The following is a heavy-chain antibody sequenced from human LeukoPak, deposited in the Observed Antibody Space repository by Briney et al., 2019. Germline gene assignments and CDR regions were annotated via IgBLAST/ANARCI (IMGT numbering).Heavy chain of an antibody. V-gene: IGHV3-30*02. CDR1: GFTFSSYG. CDR2: IRYDGSNK. J-gene: IGHJ4*02. D-gene: IGHD6-13*01. Sequence: PGGSLGLSCAASGFTFSSYGMHWVRQAPGKGLEWVAFIRYDGSNKYYADSVKGRFTISRDNSKNTLYLQMNSLRAEDTAVYYCAKGPPAAFDYWGQGTLVTVSS. CDR3: AKGPPAAFDY.